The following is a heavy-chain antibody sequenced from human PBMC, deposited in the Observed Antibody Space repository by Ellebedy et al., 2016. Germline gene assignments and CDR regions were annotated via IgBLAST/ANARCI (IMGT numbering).Heavy chain of an antibody. CDR2: IIPILGIA. J-gene: IGHJ4*02. D-gene: IGHD4-23*01. CDR1: GGTFSSYA. Sequence: SVKVSXXASGGTFSSYAISWVRQAPGQGLEWMGRIIPILGIANYAQKFQGRVTITADKSTSTAYMELSSLRSEDTAVYYCARDRDGTVVTTFDYWGQGTLVTVSS. V-gene: IGHV1-69*04. CDR3: ARDRDGTVVTTFDY.